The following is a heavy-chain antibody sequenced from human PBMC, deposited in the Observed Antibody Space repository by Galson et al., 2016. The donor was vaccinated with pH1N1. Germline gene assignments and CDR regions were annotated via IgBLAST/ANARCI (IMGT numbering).Heavy chain of an antibody. CDR3: ARAAYGDYADYFDY. D-gene: IGHD4-17*01. J-gene: IGHJ4*02. Sequence: SVKVSCKASGGIFNSFGISWVRQAPGQGLEWMGRIIPIFGTANYAQKFQGRVTITADESTSTAYMELSSLRSEDTAVYYCARAAYGDYADYFDYWGQGTLVTVSS. V-gene: IGHV1-69*13. CDR1: GGIFNSFG. CDR2: IIPIFGTA.